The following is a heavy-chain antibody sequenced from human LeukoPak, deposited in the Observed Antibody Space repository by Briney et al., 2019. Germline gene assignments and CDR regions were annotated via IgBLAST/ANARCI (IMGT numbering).Heavy chain of an antibody. CDR1: GFTFSNHW. CDR3: ARGLGDYDAFDV. J-gene: IGHJ3*01. D-gene: IGHD4-17*01. V-gene: IGHV3-7*01. Sequence: PGGSLRLSCVASGFTFSNHWMYWVHQTEKGLAWVAYIKHDGAVTVYVDSVKGRFTVSRDNAKNSVFLQMNSLRAEDTAVYYCARGLGDYDAFDVWGHGTRVTVAS. CDR2: IKHDGAVT.